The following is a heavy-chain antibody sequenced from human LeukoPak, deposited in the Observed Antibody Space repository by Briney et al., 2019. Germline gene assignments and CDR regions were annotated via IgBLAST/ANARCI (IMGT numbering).Heavy chain of an antibody. V-gene: IGHV3-7*01. CDR2: IKQDGSEK. J-gene: IGHJ3*02. Sequence: PGGSLRLSCAASGFTLSSYWRSWVRQAPGKGLEWVANIKQDGSEKYYVDSVKGRFTISRDNAKNSLYLQMNSLRAEDTAVYFCASHYGSGSYSGDTFDIWGQGTMVTVSS. CDR3: ASHYGSGSYSGDTFDI. D-gene: IGHD3-10*01. CDR1: GFTLSSYW.